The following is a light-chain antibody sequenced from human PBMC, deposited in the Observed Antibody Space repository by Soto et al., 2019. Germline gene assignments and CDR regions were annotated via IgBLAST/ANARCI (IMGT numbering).Light chain of an antibody. CDR1: QGITTY. J-gene: IGKJ4*01. V-gene: IGKV1-9*01. CDR3: QQLSTYPRLA. Sequence: IQLTQSPSSLSASVGDRVSITCRASQGITTYLAWYQQKPGKVPKLLIYGASTLQSGVPSRFSGSGSATDFTLTISSLQPEDFATYYCQQLSTYPRLAFGGGTKVDIK. CDR2: GAS.